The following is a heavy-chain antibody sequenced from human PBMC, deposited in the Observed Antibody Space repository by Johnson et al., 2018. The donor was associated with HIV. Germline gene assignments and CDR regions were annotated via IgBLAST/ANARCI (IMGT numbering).Heavy chain of an antibody. CDR2: IKQDGSER. CDR3: ARDPDVTPGAFDI. Sequence: VQLVESGGGLVQPGGSLRLSCEASGFTFSSYWMSWVRQAPGKGLEWVANIKQDGSERYYVDSVKGRFTISRDNAKNSLYLQMNSLRAEDTAVYYCARDPDVTPGAFDIWGQGTMVTVSS. V-gene: IGHV3-7*05. CDR1: GFTFSSYW. D-gene: IGHD2-15*01. J-gene: IGHJ3*02.